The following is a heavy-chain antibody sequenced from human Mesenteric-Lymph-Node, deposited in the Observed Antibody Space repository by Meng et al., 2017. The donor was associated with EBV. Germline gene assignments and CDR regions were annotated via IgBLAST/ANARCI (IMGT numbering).Heavy chain of an antibody. CDR2: IYGHDDE. CDR1: GFSLSTGAVA. J-gene: IGHJ5*02. V-gene: IGHV2-5*01. CDR3: AHRRLTQTRCWFDP. D-gene: IGHD3-9*01. Sequence: QITLKESGPTLVKPTQTLTLTCTFSGFSLSTGAVAVGWIRQPPGKALEWLAIIYGHDDEHYNPSLKSRLTITKDTSKNQVVLTMTNMDPVDTATYYCAHRRLTQTRCWFDPWGQGTLVTVSS.